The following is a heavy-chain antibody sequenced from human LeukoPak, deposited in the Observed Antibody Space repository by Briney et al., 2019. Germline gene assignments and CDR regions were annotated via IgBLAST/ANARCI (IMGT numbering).Heavy chain of an antibody. CDR3: AKGGGYDSSWDYHFDY. V-gene: IGHV3-23*01. CDR1: GLIFSTYA. CDR2: LSGSGGST. Sequence: GGSLRLSCAASGLIFSTYAMSWVRQAPGKGLESVSGLSGSGGSTYSVDSVKGRFTISRDNSRNTLYLQMNSLRAEDTAVYYCAKGGGYDSSWDYHFDYWGQGTLVTVSS. D-gene: IGHD5-12*01. J-gene: IGHJ4*02.